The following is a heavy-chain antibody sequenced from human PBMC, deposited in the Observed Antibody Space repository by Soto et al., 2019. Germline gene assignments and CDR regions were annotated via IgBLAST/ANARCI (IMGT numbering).Heavy chain of an antibody. J-gene: IGHJ4*02. CDR3: TTDDPINRN. CDR2: IKSKTGGGTT. CDR1: GFTFSNAW. Sequence: GGSLRLSCAASGFTFSNAWMSWVRQAPGKGLEWVGRIKSKTGGGTTDYAAPVKGRLTISRDDSKNMVFLQMNSLKIEDTAVYYCTTDDPINRNWGQGTLVTVSS. V-gene: IGHV3-15*01.